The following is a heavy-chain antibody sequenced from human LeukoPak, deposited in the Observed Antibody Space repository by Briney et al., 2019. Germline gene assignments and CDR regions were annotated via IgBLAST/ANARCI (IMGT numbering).Heavy chain of an antibody. V-gene: IGHV3-48*04. D-gene: IGHD1-26*01. CDR2: ISSSSSTI. CDR3: ARDAFGIVGATRGAFDI. CDR1: GFTFSSYS. J-gene: IGHJ3*02. Sequence: GGSLRLSCAASGFTFSSYSMNWVRQAPGKGLEWVSYISSSSSTIYYADSVKGRFTISRDNAKNSLYLQMNSLRAEDTAVYYCARDAFGIVGATRGAFDIWGQGTMVTVSS.